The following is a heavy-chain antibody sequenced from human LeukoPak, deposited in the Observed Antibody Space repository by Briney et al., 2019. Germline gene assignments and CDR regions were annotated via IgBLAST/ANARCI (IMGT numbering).Heavy chain of an antibody. CDR2: ISYDGSNK. CDR3: AKDQMTGYSSSWCIQRRYGMDV. V-gene: IGHV3-30*18. Sequence: PGGSLRLSCAASGFTFSSYGMHWVRQAPGKGLEWVAVISYDGSNKYYADSVKGRFTISRDNSKNTLYLQMNSLRAEDTAVYYCAKDQMTGYSSSWCIQRRYGMDVWGQGTTVTVSS. CDR1: GFTFSSYG. D-gene: IGHD6-13*01. J-gene: IGHJ6*02.